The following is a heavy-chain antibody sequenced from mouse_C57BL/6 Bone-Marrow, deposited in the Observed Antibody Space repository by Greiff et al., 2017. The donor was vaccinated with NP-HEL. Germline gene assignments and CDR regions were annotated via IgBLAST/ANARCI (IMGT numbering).Heavy chain of an antibody. CDR2: IDPENGDT. CDR3: TTVYYVSSYVGFAY. Sequence: EVQLQQSGAELVRPGASVKLSCTASGFNIKDDYMHWVKQRPEQGLEWIGWIDPENGDTEYASKFQGKATITAATSSNTAYLQLSSLTSEDTAVYDCTTVYYVSSYVGFAYWGQGTLVTVSA. V-gene: IGHV14-4*01. D-gene: IGHD1-1*01. CDR1: GFNIKDDY. J-gene: IGHJ3*01.